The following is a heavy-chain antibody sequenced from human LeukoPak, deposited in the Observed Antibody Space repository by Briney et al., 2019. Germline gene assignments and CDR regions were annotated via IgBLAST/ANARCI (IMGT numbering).Heavy chain of an antibody. CDR2: IWYDGSNK. V-gene: IGHV3-33*01. J-gene: IGHJ4*02. D-gene: IGHD2-2*01. CDR3: ARDLGYCSSTSCYGIDY. Sequence: GRSLRLSCAASGFTFSSYGMHWVRQAPGKGREWVAVIWYDGSNKYYADSVKGRFTISRDNSKNTLYLQMNSLRAEDTAVYYCARDLGYCSSTSCYGIDYWGQGTLVTVSS. CDR1: GFTFSSYG.